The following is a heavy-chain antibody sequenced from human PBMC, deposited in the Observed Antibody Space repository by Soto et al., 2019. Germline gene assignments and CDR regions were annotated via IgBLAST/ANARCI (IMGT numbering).Heavy chain of an antibody. J-gene: IGHJ5*02. D-gene: IGHD6-6*01. CDR3: ATTYSSSFYKWFEP. Sequence: PSETLSLTGAVCGGSFSGYYCGWIRQPPWKGLEWIGSIYYSGSTYCNPSLKSRVTISVDTSKDQFSLKLSSVTAADTAVYYCATTYSSSFYKWFEPFGQRTLLTVCS. CDR1: GGSFSGYY. CDR2: IYYSGST. V-gene: IGHV4-39*01.